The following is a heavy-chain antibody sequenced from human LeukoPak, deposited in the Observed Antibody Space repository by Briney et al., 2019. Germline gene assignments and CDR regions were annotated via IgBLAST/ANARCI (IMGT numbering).Heavy chain of an antibody. J-gene: IGHJ3*02. D-gene: IGHD6-13*01. CDR3: ARPMYSSSWHGAFDI. Sequence: PSETLSLTCTVSGGSISSSSYYWGWIRQPPGKGLEWIGEINHSGSTNYNPSLKSRVTISVDTSKNQFSLKLSSVTAADTAVYYCARPMYSSSWHGAFDIWGQGTMVTVSS. V-gene: IGHV4-39*07. CDR2: INHSGST. CDR1: GGSISSSSYY.